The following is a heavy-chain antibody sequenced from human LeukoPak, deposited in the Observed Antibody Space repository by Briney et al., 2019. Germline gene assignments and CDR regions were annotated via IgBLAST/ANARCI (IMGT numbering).Heavy chain of an antibody. Sequence: GRSLRLSCAASGFTFSSYSMNWVRQAPGKGLEWVSSINSDSSLMFYAESVKGRFTISRDNARNSLYLQMNSLRAEDTAVYYCIRDLFDDYSLDYWGQGALVTVSS. V-gene: IGHV3-21*01. CDR1: GFTFSSYS. J-gene: IGHJ4*02. CDR3: IRDLFDDYSLDY. CDR2: INSDSSLM. D-gene: IGHD3-16*01.